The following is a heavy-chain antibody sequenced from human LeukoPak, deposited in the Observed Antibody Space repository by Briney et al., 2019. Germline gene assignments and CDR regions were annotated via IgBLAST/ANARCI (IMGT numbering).Heavy chain of an antibody. CDR3: ARGGWYPDY. Sequence: SETLSLTCAVYGGSFIGFHWNWIRQPPGKGLEWIGDINHSGSTNYNPSLTSRVTISVDPSKNQFSLNLSSVTAADTAVYYCARGGWYPDYWGQGTLVTVSS. CDR2: INHSGST. D-gene: IGHD6-19*01. V-gene: IGHV4-34*01. CDR1: GGSFIGFH. J-gene: IGHJ4*02.